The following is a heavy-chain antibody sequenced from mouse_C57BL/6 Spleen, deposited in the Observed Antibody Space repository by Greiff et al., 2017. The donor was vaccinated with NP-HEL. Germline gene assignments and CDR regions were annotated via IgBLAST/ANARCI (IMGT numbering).Heavy chain of an antibody. CDR2: IYPGSGST. D-gene: IGHD3-2*02. V-gene: IGHV1-55*01. CDR1: GYTFTSYW. Sequence: QVHVKQSGAELVKPGASVKMSCKASGYTFTSYWITWVKQRPGQGLEWIGDIYPGSGSTNYNEKFKSKATLTVDTSSSTAYMQLSSLTSEDSAVYYCARQLRTPGAMDYWGQGTSVTVSS. J-gene: IGHJ4*01. CDR3: ARQLRTPGAMDY.